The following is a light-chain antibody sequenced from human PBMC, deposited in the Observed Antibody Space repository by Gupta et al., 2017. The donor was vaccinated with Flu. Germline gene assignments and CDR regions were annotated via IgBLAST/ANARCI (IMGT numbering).Light chain of an antibody. CDR1: SSDVGAYNY. CDR3: TSYTSGTTLV. V-gene: IGLV2-14*01. CDR2: GVH. Sequence: TISCTGTSSDVGAYNYVCWYQQHPDKAPKLIIYGVHNRASGISDRFSASKAGNTASLTISGLQAEDEADYYCTSYTSGTTLVFGGGTKLTVL. J-gene: IGLJ2*01.